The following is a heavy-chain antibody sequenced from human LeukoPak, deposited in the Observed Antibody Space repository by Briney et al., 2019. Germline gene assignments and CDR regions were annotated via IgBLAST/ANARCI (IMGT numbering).Heavy chain of an antibody. V-gene: IGHV3-21*01. CDR2: ISSSSTYI. CDR1: GFTFSSYS. J-gene: IGHJ4*02. CDR3: ARELRHYFDSSGTSDY. Sequence: GGSLRLSCAASGFTFSSYSMNWVRQAPGKRLEWVSSISSSSTYIYYADSVEGRFTISRDNAKNSLYLQMNSLRAEDTAVYYCARELRHYFDSSGTSDYWGQGTLVTVSS. D-gene: IGHD3-22*01.